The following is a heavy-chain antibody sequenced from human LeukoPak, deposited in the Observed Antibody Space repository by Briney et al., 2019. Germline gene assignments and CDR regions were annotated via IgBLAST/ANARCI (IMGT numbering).Heavy chain of an antibody. CDR2: IHYNSGNT. CDR1: GGSISSYY. Sequence: SETLSLTCTVSGGSISSYYWSRIRQPPGKGLEWIGFIHYNSGNTNHNPSLKGRVTISIDTSKNHFSLKLSSVTAADTAVYFCASGGFDILTFDYWGQGTLVTVSS. D-gene: IGHD3-9*01. J-gene: IGHJ4*02. V-gene: IGHV4-59*13. CDR3: ASGGFDILTFDY.